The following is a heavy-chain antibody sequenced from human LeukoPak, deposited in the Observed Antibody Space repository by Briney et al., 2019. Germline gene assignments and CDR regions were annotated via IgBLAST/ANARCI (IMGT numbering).Heavy chain of an antibody. D-gene: IGHD3-22*01. CDR1: GFTFSSYA. CDR2: IRGSGGST. J-gene: IGHJ4*02. CDR3: AKDHEDYYHSHHYFDY. Sequence: PGGSLRLSCEASGFTFSSYAMSWVRQAPGKGLEWVSGIRGSGGSTNYADSVKGRFTISRDNSKNTLYLQMDSLRAEDTAVYYYAKDHEDYYHSHHYFDYWGQGTLVTVSS. V-gene: IGHV3-23*01.